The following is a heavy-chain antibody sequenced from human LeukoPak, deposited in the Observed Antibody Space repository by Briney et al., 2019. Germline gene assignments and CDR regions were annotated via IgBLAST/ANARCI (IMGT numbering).Heavy chain of an antibody. CDR1: GGSISSSSYY. CDR3: AGRRRPGAFDI. J-gene: IGHJ3*02. D-gene: IGHD1-14*01. Sequence: SETLSLTCTVSGGSISSSSYYWGWIRQPPGKGLEWIGSIYYSGSTYYNPSLKSRVTISVDTSKNQFSLKLSSVTAADTAVYYCAGRRRPGAFDIWGQGTMVTVPS. CDR2: IYYSGST. V-gene: IGHV4-39*01.